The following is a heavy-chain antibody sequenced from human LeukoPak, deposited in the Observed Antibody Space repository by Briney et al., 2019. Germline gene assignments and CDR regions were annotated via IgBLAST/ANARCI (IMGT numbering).Heavy chain of an antibody. CDR2: IKSDGGTT. Sequence: GGSLRLSCAASGFTFSKAWFSWVRRAPGKGVEWIGRIKSDGGTTDYAAPVKGRFTISRDDSKNTLSLQMNSLKAEDTAVYYCTTDLGDYGDYIRCWGQGTLVTVSS. J-gene: IGHJ4*02. D-gene: IGHD4-17*01. CDR1: GFTFSKAW. V-gene: IGHV3-15*01. CDR3: TTDLGDYGDYIRC.